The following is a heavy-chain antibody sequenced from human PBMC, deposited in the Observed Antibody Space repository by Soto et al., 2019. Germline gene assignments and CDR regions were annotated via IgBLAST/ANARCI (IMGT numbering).Heavy chain of an antibody. CDR2: INPNSGGT. CDR3: ARDYYYDSSGNYYFDY. J-gene: IGHJ4*01. CDR1: GYTFTGYY. Sequence: ASVKVSCKASGYTFTGYYMHWVRQAPGQGLEWMGWINPNSGGTNYAQKFQGRVTMTRGTSISTAYMELSRLRSDDTAVYYCARDYYYDSSGNYYFDYWGHGTLVTVSS. V-gene: IGHV1-2*02. D-gene: IGHD3-22*01.